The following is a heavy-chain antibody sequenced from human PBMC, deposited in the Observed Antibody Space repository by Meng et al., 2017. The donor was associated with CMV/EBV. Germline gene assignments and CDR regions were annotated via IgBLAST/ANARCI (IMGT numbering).Heavy chain of an antibody. V-gene: IGHV3-7*01. CDR2: IKQDGSEK. J-gene: IGHJ3*02. CDR3: ARDKGEITIFGVVIIFRQGGAFDI. D-gene: IGHD3-3*01. Sequence: GGSLRLSCAASGFTFSSYWMSWVRQAPGKGLEWVANIKQDGSEKYYVDSVKGRFTISRDNAKNSLYLQMNSLRAEDTAAYYCARDKGEITIFGVVIIFRQGGAFDIWGQGTMVTVSS. CDR1: GFTFSSYW.